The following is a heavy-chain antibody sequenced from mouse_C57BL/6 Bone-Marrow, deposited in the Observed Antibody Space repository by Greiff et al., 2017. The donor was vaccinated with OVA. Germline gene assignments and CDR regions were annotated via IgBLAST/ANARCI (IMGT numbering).Heavy chain of an antibody. V-gene: IGHV14-1*01. CDR2: IDPGGGDT. CDR1: GFNFKDYY. J-gene: IGHJ3*01. Sequence: VQLKESGAELVRPGASVKLSCTASGFNFKDYYMHWVKQRPEQGLEWIGKIDPGGGDTEYAPNFQGKATMTADTSSNTAYLQLSSLTSEDTAVSYCTTERWFLAYGGRGTLVTVSA. CDR3: TTERWFLAY. D-gene: IGHD1-1*02.